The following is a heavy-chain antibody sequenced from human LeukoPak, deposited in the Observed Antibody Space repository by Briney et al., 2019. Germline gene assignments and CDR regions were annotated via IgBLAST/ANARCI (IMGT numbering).Heavy chain of an antibody. CDR2: ISRSGSTI. J-gene: IGHJ4*02. D-gene: IGHD2-21*02. CDR1: GFAFNNYV. V-gene: IGHV3-48*03. CDR3: SRDRGGGDIYFDY. Sequence: PGGSLRLSCAASGFAFNNYVMTWVRQAPGKGPEWISYISRSGSTIYYADSVKGRFTISRDNAKNSLYLQMSSLGAEDTAIYYCSRDRGGGDIYFDYWGQGTLVTVSS.